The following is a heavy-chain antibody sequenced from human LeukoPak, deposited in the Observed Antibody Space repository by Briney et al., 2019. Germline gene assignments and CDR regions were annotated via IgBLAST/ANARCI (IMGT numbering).Heavy chain of an antibody. V-gene: IGHV4-34*01. D-gene: IGHD3-10*01. J-gene: IGHJ5*02. Sequence: SETLSLTCAVYGGSFSGYYWSWIRQPPGKGLEWIGEINHIRRTHYNPSLKSRVTISVDTSKNQFSLKLSSVTAADTAVYYCARGGSQFGELKFRRRNWFDPWGQGTLVTVSS. CDR3: ARGGSQFGELKFRRRNWFDP. CDR2: INHIRRT. CDR1: GGSFSGYY.